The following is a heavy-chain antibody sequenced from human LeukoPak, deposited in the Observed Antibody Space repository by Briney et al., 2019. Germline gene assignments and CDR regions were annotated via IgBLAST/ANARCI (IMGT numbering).Heavy chain of an antibody. CDR2: ISWNSGSI. V-gene: IGHV3-9*01. D-gene: IGHD6-13*01. Sequence: GGSLRLSCAASGFTFYDYAMHWVRHAPGKGLEWVSGISWNSGSIGYADSVKGRFTISRDNAKNSLYLQMNSLRAEDTALYYCAKEGQQLVRDYYYYYMDVWGKGTTVTVSS. CDR3: AKEGQQLVRDYYYYYMDV. CDR1: GFTFYDYA. J-gene: IGHJ6*03.